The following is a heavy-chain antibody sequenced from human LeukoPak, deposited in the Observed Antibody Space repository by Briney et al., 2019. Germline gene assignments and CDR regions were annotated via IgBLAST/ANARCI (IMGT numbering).Heavy chain of an antibody. V-gene: IGHV3-48*01. CDR3: ARTGLGLYSFDY. CDR2: ITGSISTI. D-gene: IGHD3/OR15-3a*01. Sequence: LTGGSLRLSCAASGFTFSSYSMNWVRQAPGKGLEWVSYITGSISTIYYTDSVKGRFTISRDNAKNSVYLQMNSLRLEDTAVYYCARTGLGLYSFDYWGQGTLVTVSS. J-gene: IGHJ4*02. CDR1: GFTFSSYS.